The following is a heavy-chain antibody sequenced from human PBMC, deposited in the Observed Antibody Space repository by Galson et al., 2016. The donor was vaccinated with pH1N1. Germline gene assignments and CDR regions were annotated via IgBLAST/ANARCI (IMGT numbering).Heavy chain of an antibody. CDR2: ISWNSGSI. CDR1: GFTFDDYA. Sequence: SLRLSCAASGFTFDDYAMHWVRQAPGKGLEWVSGISWNSGSIGYADSVKGRFAISRGNAKNSLYLQMNSLRAEDTALYYCAKVRGYSYGFVDYWGQGTLVTVSS. CDR3: AKVRGYSYGFVDY. V-gene: IGHV3-9*01. J-gene: IGHJ4*02. D-gene: IGHD5-18*01.